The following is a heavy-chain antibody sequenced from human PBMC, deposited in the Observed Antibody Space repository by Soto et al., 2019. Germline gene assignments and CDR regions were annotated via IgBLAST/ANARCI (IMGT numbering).Heavy chain of an antibody. CDR2: ISGTAYRK. CDR1: GFGFDKYS. J-gene: IGHJ3*01. V-gene: IGHV3-23*01. CDR3: ARSWGDTWQQSAFDF. D-gene: IGHD5-18*01. Sequence: EVRLLESGGGLVQPGGSLRLSCAASGFGFDKYSMSWVRQAPGKGLERVSGISGTAYRKHYADAVKGQFTISRDNFEKKLYLQMNSLTVEDKAVDYCARSWGDTWQQSAFDFWGQGTMVTVYS.